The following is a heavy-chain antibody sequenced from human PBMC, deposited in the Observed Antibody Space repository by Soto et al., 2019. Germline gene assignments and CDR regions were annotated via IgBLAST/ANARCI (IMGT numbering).Heavy chain of an antibody. V-gene: IGHV4-59*08. Sequence: SETLSLTCTVSGCSISSYYWSWIRQPPGKRLEWIGYIYYSGSTNYNPSLKSRVTISVDTSKNQFSLKLSSVTAADTAVYYCARRYGSAIDYWGQGTLVTVSS. CDR2: IYYSGST. CDR3: ARRYGSAIDY. J-gene: IGHJ4*02. CDR1: GCSISSYY. D-gene: IGHD1-26*01.